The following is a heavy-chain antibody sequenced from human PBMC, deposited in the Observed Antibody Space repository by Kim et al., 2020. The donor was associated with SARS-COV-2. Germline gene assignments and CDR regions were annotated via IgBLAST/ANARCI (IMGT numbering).Heavy chain of an antibody. J-gene: IGHJ4*02. CDR3: AKGSAVAAWYYFDY. V-gene: IGHV3-23*01. D-gene: IGHD6-19*01. Sequence: ADSVKGRFTISRDNSKNTLYLQVNSLRAEDTAVYYCAKGSAVAAWYYFDYWGQGTLVPVSS.